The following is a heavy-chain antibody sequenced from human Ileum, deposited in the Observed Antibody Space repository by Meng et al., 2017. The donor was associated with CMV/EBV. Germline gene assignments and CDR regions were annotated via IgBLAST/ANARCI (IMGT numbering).Heavy chain of an antibody. CDR1: GGSITTVNYY. J-gene: IGHJ4*02. V-gene: IGHV4-61*02. CDR2: LNTNGVT. D-gene: IGHD4/OR15-4a*01. CDR3: TRSRPYGDYIDY. Sequence: QLPLQDSDPGLVRPSQTLSLTCSVSGGSITTVNYYWNWIRQPAGKGLEWIGRLNTNGVTSYNPSLNSRLTISMDTSRNQFSLDLKSVTAADTAMYYCTRSRPYGDYIDYWGQGALVTVSS.